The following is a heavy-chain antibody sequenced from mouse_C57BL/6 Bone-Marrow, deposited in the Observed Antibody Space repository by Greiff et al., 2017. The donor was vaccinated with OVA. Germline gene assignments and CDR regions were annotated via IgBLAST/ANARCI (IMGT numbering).Heavy chain of an antibody. D-gene: IGHD1-1*01. CDR2: IDPNSGGT. Sequence: VQLQQPGAELVKPGASVKLSCKASGYTFTSYWMHWVKQRPGRGLEWIGRIDPNSGGTKYTEKFKSKATLTVDKPTSTAYMQLSSLTSEDSAVYYCARDGGTTVVATPYWYFDVWGTGTTVTVSS. CDR1: GYTFTSYW. V-gene: IGHV1-72*01. CDR3: ARDGGTTVVATPYWYFDV. J-gene: IGHJ1*03.